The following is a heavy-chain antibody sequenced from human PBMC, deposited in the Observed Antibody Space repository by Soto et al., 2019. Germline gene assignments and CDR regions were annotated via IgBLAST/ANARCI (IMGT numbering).Heavy chain of an antibody. CDR3: ARDRFPAAAGFPSLYYYSWGMNV. Sequence: GGSLRLSCAASGFTFSSYAMHWVRQAPGKGLEWVAVISYDGSNKYYADSVKGRFTISRDNSKNTLYLQMNSLRAEDTAVYYCARDRFPAAAGFPSLYYYSWGMNVWAKGPRSPSP. CDR2: ISYDGSNK. D-gene: IGHD6-13*01. J-gene: IGHJ6*02. CDR1: GFTFSSYA. V-gene: IGHV3-30-3*01.